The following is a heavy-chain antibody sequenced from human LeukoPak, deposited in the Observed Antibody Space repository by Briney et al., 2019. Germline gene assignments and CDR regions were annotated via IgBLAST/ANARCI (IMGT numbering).Heavy chain of an antibody. CDR3: ARSPRTRVWELDY. CDR2: IYYSGST. J-gene: IGHJ4*02. V-gene: IGHV4-39*07. D-gene: IGHD1-7*01. Sequence: PSETLSLTCTVSGGSISSTSYYWGWIRQPPGKGLEWIGSIYYSGSTYYNPSLKSRVTISIDTSKNQFSLKLSSVTAADTAVYYCARSPRTRVWELDYWGQGTLVTVSS. CDR1: GGSISSTSYY.